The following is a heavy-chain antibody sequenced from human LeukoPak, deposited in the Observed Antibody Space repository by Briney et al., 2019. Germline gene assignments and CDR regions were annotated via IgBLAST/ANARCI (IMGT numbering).Heavy chain of an antibody. D-gene: IGHD3-22*01. J-gene: IGHJ4*02. CDR1: GFTFSSYA. CDR3: AKESGSRRYYYDSSGYFFDY. V-gene: IGHV3-23*01. CDR2: ISGSGGST. Sequence: GGSLRLSCAASGFTFSSYAMSCVRQAPGKGLERVSAISGSGGSTYYADSVKGRFTISRDNSKNTLYLQMNSLRAEDTAVYYCAKESGSRRYYYDSSGYFFDYWGQGTLVTVSS.